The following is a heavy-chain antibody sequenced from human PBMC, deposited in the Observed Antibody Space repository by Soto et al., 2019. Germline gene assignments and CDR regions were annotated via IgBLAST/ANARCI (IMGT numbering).Heavy chain of an antibody. D-gene: IGHD6-19*01. V-gene: IGHV5-51*01. Sequence: EVQLEQSGAEVRKPGASLRISCKGSGYRFSNFWIAWVRQMPGKGLEWMGSIFPGDSDTRFSPSFQGQVTISADKSINTAYLEWSSLKASDAGYYYCARGAGLKTLPQCYLDVLGRGTRVTVSS. J-gene: IGHJ2*01. CDR3: ARGAGLKTLPQCYLDV. CDR2: IFPGDSDT. CDR1: GYRFSNFW.